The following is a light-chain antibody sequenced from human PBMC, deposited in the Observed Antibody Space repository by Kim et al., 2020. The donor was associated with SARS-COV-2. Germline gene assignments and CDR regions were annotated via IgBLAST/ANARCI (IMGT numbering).Light chain of an antibody. CDR1: SSDVGCYKY. Sequence: GQSITISCTGTSSDVGCYKYVSWYQQHPGKAPKLMIYDVSNRPSGVSNRFSGSKSGNTASLTISGLQAEDEADYYCSSYTSSTSVVFGGGTQLTVL. V-gene: IGLV2-14*03. CDR3: SSYTSSTSVV. J-gene: IGLJ2*01. CDR2: DVS.